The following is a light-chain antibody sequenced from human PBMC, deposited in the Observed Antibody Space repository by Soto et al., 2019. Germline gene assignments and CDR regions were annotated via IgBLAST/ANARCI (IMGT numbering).Light chain of an antibody. CDR1: QSVSSSY. V-gene: IGKV3-20*01. CDR2: GAS. Sequence: EIVLTQSPGTLSLSPGERATLSCRASQSVSSSYLAWYRQKPGQGPRLLIYGASSRATGIPDRFSGSGSGTDFTLTISRLEPEDFAVYYCQQYGSSPGTFGQGTKVEIK. J-gene: IGKJ1*01. CDR3: QQYGSSPGT.